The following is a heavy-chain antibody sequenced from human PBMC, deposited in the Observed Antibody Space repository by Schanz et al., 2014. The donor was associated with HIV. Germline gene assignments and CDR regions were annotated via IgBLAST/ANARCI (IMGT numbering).Heavy chain of an antibody. D-gene: IGHD2-15*01. J-gene: IGHJ4*02. Sequence: EVQLVESGGGLVQPGRSLRLSCAASGFHFDDYAMHWVRQAPGKGLEWVSRMNNDVSSRLYADSVKGRFTISRDNAKNTLYLQMNSLRDEDTAVYYCARRSSDGGYYDNGGQGTLVTVSS. CDR1: GFHFDDYA. CDR3: ARRSSDGGYYDN. V-gene: IGHV3-9*01. CDR2: MNNDVSSR.